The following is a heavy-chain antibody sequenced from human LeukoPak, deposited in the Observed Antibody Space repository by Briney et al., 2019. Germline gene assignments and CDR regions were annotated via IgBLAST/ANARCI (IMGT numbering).Heavy chain of an antibody. D-gene: IGHD2/OR15-2a*01. CDR1: GGSISSGSYY. CDR3: ARDRGYYRPYYFDY. Sequence: PSQTLSLTCTVSGGSISSGSYYWSWIRQPAGKGLEWIGRIYTSGSTNYNPSLKSRVTISVDTSKNQFSLKLSSVTAADTAVYYCARDRGYYRPYYFDYWGQGTLVTVSS. CDR2: IYTSGST. V-gene: IGHV4-61*02. J-gene: IGHJ4*02.